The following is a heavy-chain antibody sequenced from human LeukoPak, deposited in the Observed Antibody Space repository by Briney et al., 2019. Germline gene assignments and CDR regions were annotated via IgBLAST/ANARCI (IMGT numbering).Heavy chain of an antibody. V-gene: IGHV4-61*02. CDR2: IYTGGST. CDR1: GGSISSGSYY. CDR3: GRDKRGGSPYYFDS. Sequence: SETLSLTCTVSGGSISSGSYYWSWIRQPAGKGLEWIGRIYTGGSTNYNPSLKSRVTISVDTSKNQFSLKLSSVTAADTAAYYCGRDKRGGSPYYFDSWGQGTLVTVSS. J-gene: IGHJ4*02. D-gene: IGHD2-15*01.